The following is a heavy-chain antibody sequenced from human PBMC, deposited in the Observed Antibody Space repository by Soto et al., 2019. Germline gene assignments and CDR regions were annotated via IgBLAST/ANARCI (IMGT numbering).Heavy chain of an antibody. CDR3: ASTVMPPLLPHDY. CDR1: GFTVSSNY. CDR2: IYSGGST. Sequence: HPGGSLRLSCAASGFTVSSNYMSWVRQAPGKGLEWVSVIYSGGSTYYADSVKGRFTISRDNSKNTLYLQMNSLRAEDTAVYYCASTVMPPLLPHDYWGQGPLVTVSS. D-gene: IGHD4-17*01. V-gene: IGHV3-66*01. J-gene: IGHJ4*02.